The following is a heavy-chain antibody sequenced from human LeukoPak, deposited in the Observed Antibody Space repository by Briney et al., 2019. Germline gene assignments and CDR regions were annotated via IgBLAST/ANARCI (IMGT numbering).Heavy chain of an antibody. D-gene: IGHD3-10*01. CDR3: ARAKDDHRWIGGSAVKPKHPSYYCYMDV. CDR1: GYTFTSYY. CDR2: INPSGGST. V-gene: IGHV1-46*01. J-gene: IGHJ6*03. Sequence: GASVKVSCKASGYTFTSYYMHWVRRAPGQGLEWMGIINPSGGSTSYAQKFQGRVTMTRDMSTSTVYMELSSLRSEDTAVYYCARAKDDHRWIGGSAVKPKHPSYYCYMDVWGKGTTVTVSS.